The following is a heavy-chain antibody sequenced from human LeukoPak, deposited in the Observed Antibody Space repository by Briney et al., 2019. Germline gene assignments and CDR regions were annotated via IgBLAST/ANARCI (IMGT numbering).Heavy chain of an antibody. V-gene: IGHV4-59*08. D-gene: IGHD4-17*01. CDR3: ARHQRDYGDYVPRYMDV. Sequence: PSETLSLTCTVSGGSISGYYWSWIRQPPGKGLEWIGYIYYSVNTNYNPSLKSRVTIVGDTSKNQFSLKLSSVTAADTAVYYCARHQRDYGDYVPRYMDVWGKGTTLTVSS. CDR2: IYYSVNT. CDR1: GGSISGYY. J-gene: IGHJ6*03.